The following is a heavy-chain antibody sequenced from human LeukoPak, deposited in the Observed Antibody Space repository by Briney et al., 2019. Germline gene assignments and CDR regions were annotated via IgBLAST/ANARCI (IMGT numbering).Heavy chain of an antibody. CDR3: ARMGHTSGWGDQDYYHYFYMDV. V-gene: IGHV4-4*09. J-gene: IGHJ6*03. Sequence: PSETLSLTCTVSGASISTYYWTWIRQPPGKGLEWIAYMYTSGSTNYSPSLKRRATISVDMSKNQFSLKLTSVTAAHTAVYYCARMGHTSGWGDQDYYHYFYMDVWGKGTTVTVSS. CDR1: GASISTYY. D-gene: IGHD6-19*01. CDR2: MYTSGST.